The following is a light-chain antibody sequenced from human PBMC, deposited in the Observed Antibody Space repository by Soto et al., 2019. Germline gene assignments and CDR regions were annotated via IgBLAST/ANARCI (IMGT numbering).Light chain of an antibody. Sequence: DIQMTQSPSTLSASVGDRVTITCRASQSISSWLAWYQQKPRKAPKLLIYDASSLESGVPSRFSGSGSGTEFTLTISSLQPDDFATYYCQQYNSYSGTFGQGTKV. CDR3: QQYNSYSGT. V-gene: IGKV1-5*01. CDR1: QSISSW. CDR2: DAS. J-gene: IGKJ1*01.